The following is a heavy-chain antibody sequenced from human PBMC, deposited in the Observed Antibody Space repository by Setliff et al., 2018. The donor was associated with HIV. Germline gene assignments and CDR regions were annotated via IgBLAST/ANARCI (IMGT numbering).Heavy chain of an antibody. CDR3: ARQGSGYKNWFDP. V-gene: IGHV5-51*01. J-gene: IGHJ5*02. Sequence: PGESLKISCKASGYSFTTNWIGWVRQVHGKGLEWMGIIYPDDSDTWYSPSFKGQVIMSVDKSISTAYLQWISLKASDTAMYYCARQGSGYKNWFDPWGQGTLVTVSS. D-gene: IGHD5-12*01. CDR2: IYPDDSDT. CDR1: GYSFTTNW.